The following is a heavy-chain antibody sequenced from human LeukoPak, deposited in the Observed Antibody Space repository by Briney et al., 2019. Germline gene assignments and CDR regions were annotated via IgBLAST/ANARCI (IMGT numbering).Heavy chain of an antibody. D-gene: IGHD6-19*01. V-gene: IGHV4-39*01. CDR2: IYYSGST. J-gene: IGHJ4*02. CDR3: ARYRLGSGWSPLDY. Sequence: SETLSLTCTVSGGSISSSSYYWGWIRQPPGKGLEWIGSIYYSGSTYYNPSLKSRVTISVDTSKNQFSLKLSSVTAADTAVYYCARYRLGSGWSPLDYWGQGTLVTVSS. CDR1: GGSISSSSYY.